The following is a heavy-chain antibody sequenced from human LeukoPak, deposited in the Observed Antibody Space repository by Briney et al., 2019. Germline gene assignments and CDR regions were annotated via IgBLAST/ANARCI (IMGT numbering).Heavy chain of an antibody. CDR3: ARGETYDYVWGSYRYFDY. D-gene: IGHD3-16*02. Sequence: PSETLSLTCAVYGGSFSGYYWSWIRQPPGKGLEWIGEINHSGSTNYNPSLKSRVTISVDTSKNQFSLKLSSVTAADTAVCYCARGETYDYVWGSYRYFDYWGQGTLVTVSS. V-gene: IGHV4-34*01. CDR2: INHSGST. J-gene: IGHJ4*02. CDR1: GGSFSGYY.